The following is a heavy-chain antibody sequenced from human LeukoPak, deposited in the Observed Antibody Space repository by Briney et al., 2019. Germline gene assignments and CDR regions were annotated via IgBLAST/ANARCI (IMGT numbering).Heavy chain of an antibody. Sequence: PGGSLRLSCAASGFTFSSYDMHWVRQATGKGLEWVSAIGTAGDTYYPGSVKGRFTISRENAKNSLYLQMNSLRAGDTAVYYCARAQYSGYDSWFDSWGQGTLVTVSS. V-gene: IGHV3-13*01. D-gene: IGHD5-12*01. CDR1: GFTFSSYD. J-gene: IGHJ5*01. CDR3: ARAQYSGYDSWFDS. CDR2: IGTAGDT.